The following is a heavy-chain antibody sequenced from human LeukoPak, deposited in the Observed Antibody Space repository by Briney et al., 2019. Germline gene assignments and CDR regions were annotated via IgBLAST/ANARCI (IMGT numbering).Heavy chain of an antibody. CDR3: ARDNSVKLLYDFWSGYYTPNYYFDY. Sequence: GGSLRLSCAASGFTFSSYWMSWVRQAPGKGLEWAANIKQDGSEKYYVDSVKGRFTISRDNAKNSLYLQMNSLRAEDTAVYYCARDNSVKLLYDFWSGYYTPNYYFDYWGQGTLVTVSS. J-gene: IGHJ4*02. CDR1: GFTFSSYW. V-gene: IGHV3-7*01. CDR2: IKQDGSEK. D-gene: IGHD3-3*01.